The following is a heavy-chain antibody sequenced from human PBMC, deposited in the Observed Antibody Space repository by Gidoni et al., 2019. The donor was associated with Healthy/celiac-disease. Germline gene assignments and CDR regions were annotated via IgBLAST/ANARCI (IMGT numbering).Heavy chain of an antibody. V-gene: IGHV4-34*01. Sequence: QVQLEQWRAGLVKPSATLSPTCAVYGGSCSGYYWSWIRQPPGKGLEWIGEINQSGSTNYNPSLKSRVTISVDTSKNQFSLKLSSVTAADTAVYYCARLGGVVVTAIPVDYWGQGTLVTVSS. CDR3: ARLGGVVVTAIPVDY. D-gene: IGHD2-21*02. CDR1: GGSCSGYY. CDR2: INQSGST. J-gene: IGHJ4*02.